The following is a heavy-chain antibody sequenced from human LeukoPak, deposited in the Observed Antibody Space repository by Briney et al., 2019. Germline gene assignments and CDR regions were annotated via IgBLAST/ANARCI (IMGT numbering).Heavy chain of an antibody. J-gene: IGHJ3*02. D-gene: IGHD3-3*01. CDR2: ISVYNGNT. CDR3: ATMWGTGYQKRITIFGVVQDAFDI. V-gene: IGHV1-18*01. Sequence: ASVKVSCKASGYTFTSYGLSWVRQAPGQGLEWMGWISVYNGNTNYAQKVQGRVTMTTDTSTSKAYMELRSLRSDDTAVYYCATMWGTGYQKRITIFGVVQDAFDIWGQGTMVTVSS. CDR1: GYTFTSYG.